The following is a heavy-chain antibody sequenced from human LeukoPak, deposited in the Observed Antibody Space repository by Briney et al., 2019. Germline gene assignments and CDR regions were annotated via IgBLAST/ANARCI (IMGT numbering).Heavy chain of an antibody. CDR1: GGTFNNHA. Sequence: ASVKVSCKASGGTFNNHAISWVRQAPGQGLEWMGGIIPIFGTANYAQKFQGRVTITADESTSTAYMELSSLRSEDTAVYYYARGGITMVRGVITTYYFDYWGQGTLVTVSS. V-gene: IGHV1-69*01. CDR2: IIPIFGTA. J-gene: IGHJ4*02. D-gene: IGHD3-10*01. CDR3: ARGGITMVRGVITTYYFDY.